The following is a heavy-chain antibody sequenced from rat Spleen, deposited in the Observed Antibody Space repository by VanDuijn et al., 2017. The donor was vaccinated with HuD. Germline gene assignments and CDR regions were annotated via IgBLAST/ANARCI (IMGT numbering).Heavy chain of an antibody. CDR2: ITNSGDST. D-gene: IGHD4-3*01. CDR3: TTGVY. CDR1: GFTFSDYN. Sequence: EVQLVESGGGLVQPGRSMKLSCAASGFTFSDYNMAWVRQAPKKGLEWVASITNSGDSTYYRDSVKGRFTISRHNAKTTLYLQMDSLRSEDTATYYCTTGVYWGQGVMVTVSS. V-gene: IGHV5S10*01. J-gene: IGHJ2*01.